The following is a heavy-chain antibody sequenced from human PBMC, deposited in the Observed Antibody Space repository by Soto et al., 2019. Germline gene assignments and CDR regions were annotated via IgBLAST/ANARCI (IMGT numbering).Heavy chain of an antibody. CDR2: IIPIFGTA. D-gene: IGHD3-9*01. CDR1: GGTFSSYA. CDR3: ARGKWRTSSGDWFLPFDY. Sequence: QVQLVQSGAEVKKPGSSVKVSCKASGGTFSSYAISWVRQAPGQGLEWMGGIIPIFGTANYAQKFQGRVTITADESTSTAYMELSSLRSEDRALYYCARGKWRTSSGDWFLPFDYWGQGTLVTVSS. J-gene: IGHJ4*02. V-gene: IGHV1-69*01.